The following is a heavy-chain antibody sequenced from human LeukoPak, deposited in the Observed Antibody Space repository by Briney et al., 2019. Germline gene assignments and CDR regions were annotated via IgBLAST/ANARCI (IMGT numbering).Heavy chain of an antibody. CDR2: IYHSGST. Sequence: PSETLSLTCTVSGGSISSGSYYWSWIRQPAGKGLEWIGSIYHSGSTYYNPSLKSRVTISVDTSKNQFSLKLSSVTAADTAVYYCARDRGYGYDSSGYYYFDYWGQGTLVTVSS. J-gene: IGHJ4*02. V-gene: IGHV4-39*07. CDR1: GGSISSGSYY. CDR3: ARDRGYGYDSSGYYYFDY. D-gene: IGHD3-22*01.